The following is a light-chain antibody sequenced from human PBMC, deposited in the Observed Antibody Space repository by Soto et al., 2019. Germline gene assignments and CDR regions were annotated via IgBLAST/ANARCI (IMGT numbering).Light chain of an antibody. J-gene: IGLJ2*01. CDR2: DVS. V-gene: IGLV2-11*01. CDR3: CSYAGRSSVL. CDR1: SNDVGGYDY. Sequence: QSALTQPRSVSGSPGQSVTISCTGSSNDVGGYDYVSWYRQHPGEAPKLMIYDVSKRPSGVPDRFSGSKSGDTASLTISGLQVDDESEYYCCSYAGRSSVLFGGGTKLTVL.